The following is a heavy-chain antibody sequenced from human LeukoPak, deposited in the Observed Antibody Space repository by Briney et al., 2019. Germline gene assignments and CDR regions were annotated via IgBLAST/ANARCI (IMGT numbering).Heavy chain of an antibody. Sequence: GGSLRLSCAAAGVTFSSYGMHLVRQAPGKGLEWVAVISYDGSNKYYADSVKGRFTISRDNSKNTLYLQMNSLRAEDTAVYYCAKGGSYFHYYYGMDVWGQGTTVTVSS. CDR1: GVTFSSYG. CDR3: AKGGSYFHYYYGMDV. D-gene: IGHD1-26*01. V-gene: IGHV3-30*18. J-gene: IGHJ6*02. CDR2: ISYDGSNK.